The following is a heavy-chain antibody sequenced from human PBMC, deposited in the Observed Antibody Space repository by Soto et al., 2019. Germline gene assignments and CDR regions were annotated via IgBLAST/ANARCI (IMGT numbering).Heavy chain of an antibody. V-gene: IGHV1-18*04. J-gene: IGHJ4*02. D-gene: IGHD3-9*01. CDR2: ISAYNGDT. CDR3: VLGGLETGYYRDMDY. Sequence: QDHLVQSGGEVKKPGASAKVSCKASGYTFKNYGINWVRQAPGRGLEWVAWISAYNGDTSYAQHLQGRVTVTTETLPNTAYMELRSLRPDDTAVYFCVLGGLETGYYRDMDYWGQGTLVSVSS. CDR1: GYTFKNYG.